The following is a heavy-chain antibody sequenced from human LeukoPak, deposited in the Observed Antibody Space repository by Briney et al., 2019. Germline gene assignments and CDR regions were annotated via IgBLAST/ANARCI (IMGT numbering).Heavy chain of an antibody. CDR2: INTSGST. J-gene: IGHJ5*02. CDR3: ARGGGAPRWLDP. D-gene: IGHD3-10*01. CDR1: GGSISSYY. Sequence: NPSETLSLTCTVSGGSISSYYWTWIRQSAGKGLEWIGRINTSGSTNYNPSLRSRVTMSVNTSKNQFSLNLTSVTAADTAVYSCARGGGAPRWLDPWGQETRVTVSS. V-gene: IGHV4-4*07.